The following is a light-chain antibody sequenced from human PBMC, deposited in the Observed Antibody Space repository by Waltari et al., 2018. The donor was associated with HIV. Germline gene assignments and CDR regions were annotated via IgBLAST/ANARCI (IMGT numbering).Light chain of an antibody. CDR1: QSVSNN. Sequence: EIVMTQSPATLSVSPGERATLSCRAGQSVSNNLAWFQQSPGQAPRLLISGASTRATDVSARFSGSGSGTEFTLTISSLQSEDFAIYYCQQYNKWPWTFGQGTKVEIK. CDR3: QQYNKWPWT. J-gene: IGKJ1*01. V-gene: IGKV3-15*01. CDR2: GAS.